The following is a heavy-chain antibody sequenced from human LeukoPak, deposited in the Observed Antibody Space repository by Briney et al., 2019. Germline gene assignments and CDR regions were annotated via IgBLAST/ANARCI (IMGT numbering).Heavy chain of an antibody. CDR2: IYHSGST. V-gene: IGHV4-4*02. Sequence: SGTLSLTCAVPGGSISSSNWWSWVRQPPGKGLEWIGEIYHSGSTNYNPSLKSRVTISVDKSKNQFSLKLSSVTAADTAVYYCARGLWFGESLGGCWFDPWGQGTLVTVSS. D-gene: IGHD3-10*01. J-gene: IGHJ5*02. CDR3: ARGLWFGESLGGCWFDP. CDR1: GGSISSSNW.